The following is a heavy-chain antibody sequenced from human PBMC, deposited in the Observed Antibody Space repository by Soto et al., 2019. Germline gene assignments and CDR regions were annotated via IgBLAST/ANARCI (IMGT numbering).Heavy chain of an antibody. J-gene: IGHJ3*02. CDR3: TTTRPGTNVFDN. Sequence: EVQLVESGGGLVEPGGSLRLSCAASGITFSSAWMNWVRQAPGKGLEYIGRIRSKADGGTTEYVAPVKGRFTFSRDDSKNTLYLQMTGLKTEDTAVYYCTTTRPGTNVFDNWGQGTMVTVSS. CDR2: IRSKADGGTT. CDR1: GITFSSAW. V-gene: IGHV3-15*01. D-gene: IGHD6-13*01.